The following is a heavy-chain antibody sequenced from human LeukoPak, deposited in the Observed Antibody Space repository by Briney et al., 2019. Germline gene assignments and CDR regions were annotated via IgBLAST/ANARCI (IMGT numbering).Heavy chain of an antibody. CDR2: ISGSGGST. CDR1: GFTFSNFG. Sequence: PGGSLRLSCAASGFTFSNFGMHWVRQAPGKGLEWVSAISGSGGSTYYADSVKGRFTISRDNSKNTLYLQMNSLRAEDTAVYYCAKVDTAMVTGYMDVWGKGTTVTISS. V-gene: IGHV3-23*01. J-gene: IGHJ6*03. CDR3: AKVDTAMVTGYMDV. D-gene: IGHD5-18*01.